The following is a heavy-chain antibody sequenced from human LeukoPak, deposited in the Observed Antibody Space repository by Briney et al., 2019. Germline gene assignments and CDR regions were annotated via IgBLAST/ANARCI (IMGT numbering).Heavy chain of an antibody. CDR2: IRYDGSNK. CDR3: AKSPVLVATIGEGMDY. V-gene: IGHV3-30*02. J-gene: IGHJ4*02. CDR1: GFTFSSYG. Sequence: HSGGSLRLSCAASGFTFSSYGMHWVRQAPGKGLEWVAFIRYDGSNKYYADSVKGRFTISRDNSKNTLYLQMNSLRAEDTAVYYCAKSPVLVATIGEGMDYWGQGTLVTVSS. D-gene: IGHD5-12*01.